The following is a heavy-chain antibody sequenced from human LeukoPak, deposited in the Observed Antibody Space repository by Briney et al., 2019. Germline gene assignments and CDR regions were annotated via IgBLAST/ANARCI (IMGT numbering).Heavy chain of an antibody. J-gene: IGHJ5*02. D-gene: IGHD5/OR15-5a*01. V-gene: IGHV4-61*02. Sequence: PSETLSLTCTVSGGSISSGSYYWSWIRRPAGKGLEWIGRVYTSGSTDYNSSLKSRVTISVDTSKNQFSLKLSSVTAADTAVYYCARDAQLQPLRYDWFDPWGQGTLVTVSS. CDR2: VYTSGST. CDR1: GGSISSGSYY. CDR3: ARDAQLQPLRYDWFDP.